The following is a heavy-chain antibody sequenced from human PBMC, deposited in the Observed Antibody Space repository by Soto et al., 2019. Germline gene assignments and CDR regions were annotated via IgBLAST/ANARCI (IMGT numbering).Heavy chain of an antibody. D-gene: IGHD4-17*01. CDR3: ARNPTV. V-gene: IGHV4-39*07. Sequence: SETLSLTCTVSGGSMSSTSYYWGWIRQPPGKGLEWIGSIYYSGSTYYNPPLKSRVTISVDTSKNQFSLKLSSVTAADTAVYYCARNPTVWGQGTLVTVSS. J-gene: IGHJ4*02. CDR2: IYYSGST. CDR1: GGSMSSTSYY.